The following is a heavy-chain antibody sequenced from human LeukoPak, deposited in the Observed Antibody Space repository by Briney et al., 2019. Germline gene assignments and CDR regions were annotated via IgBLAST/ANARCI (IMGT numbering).Heavy chain of an antibody. V-gene: IGHV3-23*01. CDR1: GFTFSGDA. J-gene: IGHJ4*02. D-gene: IGHD3-9*01. CDR3: ARDWFNDY. Sequence: GGSLRLSRIASGFTFSGDAMNWIRQVPGKGLEWVSAISGSGAHTFYADSVKGRFTISRDNFNDTLYLQMNSLRVDDTAIYYCARDWFNDYWGQGTLVTVSS. CDR2: ISGSGAHT.